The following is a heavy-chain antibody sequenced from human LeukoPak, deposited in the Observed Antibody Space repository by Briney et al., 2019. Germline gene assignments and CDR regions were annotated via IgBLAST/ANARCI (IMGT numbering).Heavy chain of an antibody. D-gene: IGHD3-22*01. J-gene: IGHJ4*02. CDR2: IHPGDSDT. V-gene: IGHV5-51*01. CDR1: GYIFTSYW. Sequence: GESLKISCKASGYIFTSYWIAWVRQMPGKGLEWMGIIHPGDSDTRYSPFFQGQVTISADKSISTAYLQWSSLKASDTAMYYCARYSSGPYYFDYWGQGTLVTVSS. CDR3: ARYSSGPYYFDY.